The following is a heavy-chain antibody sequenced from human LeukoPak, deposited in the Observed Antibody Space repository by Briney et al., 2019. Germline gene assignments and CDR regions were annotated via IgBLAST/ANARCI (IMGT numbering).Heavy chain of an antibody. Sequence: EASVKVSCKASGYTFTIYDIDRVGQATGQGLEWMGWMNPNSGNTGYAQKFQGRVTMTRNTSISTAYMELSNLRSEDTAVYYCARGYIAAAGTGWFDLSGQGTLVTVSS. CDR1: GYTFTIYD. CDR2: MNPNSGNT. V-gene: IGHV1-8*01. J-gene: IGHJ5*02. CDR3: ARGYIAAAGTGWFDL. D-gene: IGHD6-13*01.